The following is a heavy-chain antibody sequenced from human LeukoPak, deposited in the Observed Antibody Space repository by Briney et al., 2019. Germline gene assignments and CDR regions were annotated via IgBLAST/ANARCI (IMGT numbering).Heavy chain of an antibody. CDR3: AARSSINLRAFDI. CDR2: ISSSGDST. V-gene: IGHV3-23*01. J-gene: IGHJ3*02. CDR1: GFTFSSYG. Sequence: GGSLRLSCAASGFTFSSYGMHWVRQAPGKGLEWVSAISSSGDSTYYADSVKGRFTISRDNSKNTLYLQMNSLRAEDTAVYYCAARSSINLRAFDIWGQGTMVTVSS. D-gene: IGHD2-2*01.